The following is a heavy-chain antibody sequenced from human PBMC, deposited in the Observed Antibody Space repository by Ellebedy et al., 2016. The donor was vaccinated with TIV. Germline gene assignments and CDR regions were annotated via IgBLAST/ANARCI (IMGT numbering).Heavy chain of an antibody. CDR3: ACRSQTDYYYYYSMDV. CDR1: GFAVSSYY. Sequence: GGSLRLXXAASGFAVSSYYMSWVRQAPGKGLEWVSLIYSAGSTYYADSVKGRFTISRDKSKNTLYLQMNSLRAEDTALYYCACRSQTDYYYYYSMDVWGQGTAVTVSS. CDR2: IYSAGST. D-gene: IGHD2-21*02. V-gene: IGHV3-53*01. J-gene: IGHJ6*02.